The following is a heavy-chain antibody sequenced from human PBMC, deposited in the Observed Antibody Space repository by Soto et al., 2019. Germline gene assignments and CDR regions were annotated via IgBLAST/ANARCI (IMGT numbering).Heavy chain of an antibody. D-gene: IGHD4-17*01. V-gene: IGHV4-59*01. CDR3: ARGRNYGGFWFDP. CDR2: IYYSGST. CDR1: GGSISSYY. Sequence: PSETLSVTCTVSGGSISSYYWSWIRQPPGKGLEWIGYIYYSGSTNYNPSLKSRVTISVDTSKNQFSLKLSSVTAADTAVYYCARGRNYGGFWFDPWGQGTLVTVSS. J-gene: IGHJ5*02.